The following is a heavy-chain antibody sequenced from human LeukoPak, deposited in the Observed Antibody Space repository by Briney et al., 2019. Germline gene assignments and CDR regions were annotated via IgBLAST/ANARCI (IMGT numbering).Heavy chain of an antibody. Sequence: SETLSLTCAVYGGSFSGYYWSWIRQPPGKGLEWIGEINHSGSTNYNPSLKSRVTISVDTSKNQFSLKLSYVTAADTAVYYCARDYSNRLYGMDVWGQGTTVTVSS. CDR1: GGSFSGYY. J-gene: IGHJ6*02. V-gene: IGHV4-34*01. CDR3: ARDYSNRLYGMDV. CDR2: INHSGST. D-gene: IGHD4-11*01.